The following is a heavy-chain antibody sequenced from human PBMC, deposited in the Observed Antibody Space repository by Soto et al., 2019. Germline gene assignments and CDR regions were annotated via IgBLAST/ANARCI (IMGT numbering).Heavy chain of an antibody. CDR3: AREIAARL. Sequence: EVQLVESGGGLVQPGGSLRLSCAASGFTFSSYWMSWFRQAPGKGLEWVANIKQDGSEENYVDSVKGRFTISRDNAKNAVYQQMNSLRVEDTAVYYCAREIAARLWGKGTTVTVSS. CDR1: GFTFSSYW. D-gene: IGHD6-6*01. V-gene: IGHV3-7*01. CDR2: IKQDGSEE. J-gene: IGHJ6*04.